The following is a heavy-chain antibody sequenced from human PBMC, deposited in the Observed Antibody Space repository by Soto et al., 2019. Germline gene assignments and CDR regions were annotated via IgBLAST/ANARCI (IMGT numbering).Heavy chain of an antibody. V-gene: IGHV4-59*01. CDR2: IYYTGST. CDR3: AIITAVAGY. CDR1: GDSLNNFY. D-gene: IGHD2-15*01. Sequence: KPSETLSLTCTMSGDSLNNFYWSWVRQPPGKGLEWIGYIYYTGSTNYNPSLKTRVTISADNSKNQFSLNLRSVTAADTAVYYCAIITAVAGYWGQGTLVTVSS. J-gene: IGHJ4*02.